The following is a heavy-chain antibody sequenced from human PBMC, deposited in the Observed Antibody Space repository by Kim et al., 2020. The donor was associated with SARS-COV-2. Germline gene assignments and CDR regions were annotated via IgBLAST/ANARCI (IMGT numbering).Heavy chain of an antibody. Sequence: SVKVSCKASGGTFSSYTISWVRQAPGQGLEWMGRIIPILGITNYAQKFQGRVTITADKSTSTAYMELSSLRSEDTAVYYCARSTVTRPSYYFDYWGQGTLVTVSS. V-gene: IGHV1-69*02. J-gene: IGHJ4*02. CDR1: GGTFSSYT. CDR2: IIPILGIT. CDR3: ARSTVTRPSYYFDY. D-gene: IGHD4-17*01.